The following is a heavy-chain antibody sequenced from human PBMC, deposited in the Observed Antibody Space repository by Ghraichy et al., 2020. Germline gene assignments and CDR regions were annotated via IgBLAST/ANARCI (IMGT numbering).Heavy chain of an antibody. Sequence: GGSLRLSCVGSGFNIGSYSMNWVRQSPGKRLEWVSYITSSSSFKSYADSVKGRFTISRDNAQNSLSLQMNSLTDEDTGVYYCARGSTVVRFFYYDGMDVWGQGTTVTVSS. D-gene: IGHD4-23*01. CDR1: GFNIGSYS. CDR3: ARGSTVVRFFYYDGMDV. V-gene: IGHV3-48*02. CDR2: ITSSSSFK. J-gene: IGHJ6*02.